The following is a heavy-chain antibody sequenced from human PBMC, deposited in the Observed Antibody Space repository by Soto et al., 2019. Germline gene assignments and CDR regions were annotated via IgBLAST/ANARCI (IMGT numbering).Heavy chain of an antibody. CDR2: IYYSGST. D-gene: IGHD3-10*01. CDR3: AREGLWFGELLYAFDI. V-gene: IGHV4-59*01. J-gene: IGHJ3*02. CDR1: GGSISSYY. Sequence: KTSETLSLTCTVSGGSISSYYWSWIRQPPGKGMEWVGYIYYSGSTNYNPSLKSRVTISVDTSKNQFSLKLSSVTAADTAVYYCAREGLWFGELLYAFDIWGQGTMVTVSS.